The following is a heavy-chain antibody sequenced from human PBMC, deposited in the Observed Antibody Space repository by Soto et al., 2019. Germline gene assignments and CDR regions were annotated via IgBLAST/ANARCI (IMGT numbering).Heavy chain of an antibody. D-gene: IGHD2-15*01. Sequence: QVQLVESGGGVVQPGRSLRLSCAASGFTFSSYGMHWVRQAPGKGLEWVAVIWEEGSNKYYADSVKGRFTISRDNSKNTLNLQMNSLGAEDTAVYYCAREPGVDCSGGSCLVDYWGQGALVAVSS. CDR1: GFTFSSYG. CDR2: IWEEGSNK. CDR3: AREPGVDCSGGSCLVDY. V-gene: IGHV3-33*01. J-gene: IGHJ4*02.